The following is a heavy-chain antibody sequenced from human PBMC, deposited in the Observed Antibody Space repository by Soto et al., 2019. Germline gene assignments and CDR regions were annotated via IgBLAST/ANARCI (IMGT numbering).Heavy chain of an antibody. CDR2: IWYDGSNK. Sequence: PGGSLRLSCAASGFTFRNYGMHWVRQAPDKGLEWVAVIWYDGSNKYYADSVKGRFTISRDNSKNTLYPQMDSLRAEDTSVYYCARGNCERSGYPDYWGQGTLVTVSS. D-gene: IGHD3-22*01. CDR1: GFTFRNYG. CDR3: ARGNCERSGYPDY. V-gene: IGHV3-33*01. J-gene: IGHJ4*02.